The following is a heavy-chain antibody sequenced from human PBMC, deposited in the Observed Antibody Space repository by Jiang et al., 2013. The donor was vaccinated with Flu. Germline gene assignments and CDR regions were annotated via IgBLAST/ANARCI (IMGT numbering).Heavy chain of an antibody. V-gene: IGHV1-69*01. CDR3: ARVFGSSWTFDY. CDR1: GGALSRSA. Sequence: GAEVKKPGSSVRVSCVLSGGALSRSAFGWVRQAPGRGLEWVGGITPIFDLTVFAQRFQNRVTITADESTSTAYMELSSLRSEDTAVYYCARVFGSSWTFDYWGQGTLVTVSS. CDR2: ITPIFDLT. D-gene: IGHD6-13*01. J-gene: IGHJ4*02.